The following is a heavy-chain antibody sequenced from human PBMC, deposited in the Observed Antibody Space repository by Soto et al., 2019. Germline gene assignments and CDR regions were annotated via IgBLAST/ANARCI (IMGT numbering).Heavy chain of an antibody. Sequence: SVKVSCKASGGTFSSYAIRWVRQAPGQGLEWMGGIIPIFGTANYAQKFQGRVTITADKSTSTAYMELSSLRSEDTAVYYCASDRPTLYELFRNRFDPWGQGTLVTFYS. CDR1: GGTFSSYA. CDR2: IIPIFGTA. CDR3: ASDRPTLYELFRNRFDP. J-gene: IGHJ5*02. D-gene: IGHD2-8*01. V-gene: IGHV1-69*06.